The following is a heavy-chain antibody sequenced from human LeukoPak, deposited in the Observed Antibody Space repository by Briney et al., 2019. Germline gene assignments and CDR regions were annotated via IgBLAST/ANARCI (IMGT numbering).Heavy chain of an antibody. J-gene: IGHJ4*02. CDR3: ARGLAAAGTGVYLDY. V-gene: IGHV4-34*01. CDR1: GGSFSGYY. CDR2: INHSGST. D-gene: IGHD6-13*01. Sequence: SETLSLNCAVYGGSFSGYYWSWIRQPPGKGLEWIGEINHSGSTNYNPSLKSRVTISVDTSKNQFSLKLRFVTAADTAVYYCARGLAAAGTGVYLDYWGQGTLVTVSS.